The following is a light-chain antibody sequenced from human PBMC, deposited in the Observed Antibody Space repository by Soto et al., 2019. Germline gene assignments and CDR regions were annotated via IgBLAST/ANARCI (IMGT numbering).Light chain of an antibody. CDR2: GAS. J-gene: IGKJ1*01. CDR3: QKYGSSPRT. CDR1: QSVSSSF. Sequence: EIVLTQSPGTLSLSPGERATLSCRASQSVSSSFLAWYQQKPGQAPRLLIYGASSRATGIPDRFSGSGSGTDFTLTISRLEPEDFAVYYCQKYGSSPRTFGQGTNVEIK. V-gene: IGKV3-20*01.